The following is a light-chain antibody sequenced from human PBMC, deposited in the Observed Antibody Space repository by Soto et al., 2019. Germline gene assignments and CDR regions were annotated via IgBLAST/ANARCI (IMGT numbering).Light chain of an antibody. CDR2: DAS. CDR1: QSISNS. CDR3: QQYENLPT. Sequence: DIQMTQSPSSLSASVGDRVTITCRASQSISNSLNWYQQKPGRAPKLLIYDASNLEAGVPSRFRGSGSGTDFTFTISRLQPEDIATYYCQQYENLPTFGQGTRLEIK. V-gene: IGKV1-33*01. J-gene: IGKJ5*01.